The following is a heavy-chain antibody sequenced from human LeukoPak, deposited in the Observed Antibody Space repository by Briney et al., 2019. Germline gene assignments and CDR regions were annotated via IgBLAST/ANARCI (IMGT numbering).Heavy chain of an antibody. D-gene: IGHD5-12*01. CDR2: IYHSGST. CDR1: GGSISSYY. Sequence: SETLSLTCTVSGGSISSYYWSWIRQPPGKGLEWIGYIYHSGSTYYNPSLKSRVTISVDTSKNQFSLKLSSVTAADTAVYYCARAISYSGYDYESFDYWGQGTLVTVSS. V-gene: IGHV4-30-2*05. CDR3: ARAISYSGYDYESFDY. J-gene: IGHJ4*02.